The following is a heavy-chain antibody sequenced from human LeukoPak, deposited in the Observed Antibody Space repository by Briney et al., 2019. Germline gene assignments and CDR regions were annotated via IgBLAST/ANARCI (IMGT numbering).Heavy chain of an antibody. Sequence: GGSLRLSCAVSGFIFSTNAMNWVRQAPGKGLEWVSGISGSGGSTYYADSVKGRFTISRDNAKNSLYLQMSSLRAEDTAVYYCARDRGYCSGGSCYSGFYYWGQGTLVTVSS. CDR3: ARDRGYCSGGSCYSGFYY. D-gene: IGHD2-15*01. V-gene: IGHV3-23*01. CDR2: ISGSGGST. CDR1: GFIFSTNA. J-gene: IGHJ4*02.